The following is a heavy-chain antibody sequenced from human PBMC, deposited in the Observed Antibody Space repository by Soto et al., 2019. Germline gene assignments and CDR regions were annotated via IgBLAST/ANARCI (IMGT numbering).Heavy chain of an antibody. CDR3: ARHYYAEYYFDY. V-gene: IGHV4-34*01. Sequence: SETLSLTCAVYGGSFGAYYWSWIRQPPGKGLEWIGDVSQSGSTNKNPSLRSRVTISIDTSKDQFSLKVSSVTAADTAVYYCARHYYAEYYFDYWGPGTLVTVSS. CDR1: GGSFGAYY. D-gene: IGHD3-10*01. CDR2: VSQSGST. J-gene: IGHJ4*02.